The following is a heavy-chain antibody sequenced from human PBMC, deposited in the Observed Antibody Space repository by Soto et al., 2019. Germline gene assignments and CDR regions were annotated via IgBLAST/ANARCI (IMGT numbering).Heavy chain of an antibody. CDR3: ARAETPIAAAGNAYNWFDP. CDR1: GGSISSGGYS. V-gene: IGHV4-30-2*01. D-gene: IGHD6-13*01. CDR2: IYHSGST. J-gene: IGHJ5*02. Sequence: ASETLSLTCAVSGGSISSGGYSWSWIRQPPGKGLEWIGYIYHSGSTYYNPSLKSRVTISVDTSKNQFSLRLSSVTAADTAVYYCARAETPIAAAGNAYNWFDPWGQGTLVTVSS.